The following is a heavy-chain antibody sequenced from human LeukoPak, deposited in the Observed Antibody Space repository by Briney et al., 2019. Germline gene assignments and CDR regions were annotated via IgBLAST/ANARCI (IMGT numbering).Heavy chain of an antibody. CDR3: ARTPPYDSSGYYSSGYFDY. J-gene: IGHJ4*02. CDR1: GFSVNSNY. V-gene: IGHV3-53*01. Sequence: GGSLRLSCAASGFSVNSNYMSWVRQAPGKGLEWVSVIYSGGSTYYADSLKGRFTISRDNSKNTLYLQMNSLRAEDTAVYYCARTPPYDSSGYYSSGYFDYWGQGTLVTVSS. D-gene: IGHD3-22*01. CDR2: IYSGGST.